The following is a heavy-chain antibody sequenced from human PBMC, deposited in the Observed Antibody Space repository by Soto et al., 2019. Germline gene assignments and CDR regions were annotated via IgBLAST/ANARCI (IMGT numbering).Heavy chain of an antibody. CDR2: INHSGST. V-gene: IGHV4-34*01. CDR3: AREWDFIAEARTPPDPIDP. CDR1: GGSFSGYY. Sequence: SETLSLTCAVYGGSFSGYYWSWIRQPPGKGLEWIGEINHSGSTNYNPSLKSRVTISVDTSKNQFSLKLSSVTAADTAVYYCAREWDFIAEARTPPDPIDPRCQGLLVTVSS. D-gene: IGHD6-13*01. J-gene: IGHJ5*02.